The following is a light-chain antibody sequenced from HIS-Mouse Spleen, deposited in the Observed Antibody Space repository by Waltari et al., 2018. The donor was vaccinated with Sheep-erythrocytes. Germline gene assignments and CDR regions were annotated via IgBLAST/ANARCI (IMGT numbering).Light chain of an antibody. J-gene: IGKJ5*01. CDR2: AAS. Sequence: DIQMPQSPSPVPASVGVRVTITCRASQGISSWLAWYQQKPGNAPKLLIYAASSLQSGVPSRFSGSGSGTDFTLTSSSLQPEDSATYYCQQANSFPITFGQGTRLEIK. V-gene: IGKV1-12*01. CDR3: QQANSFPIT. CDR1: QGISSW.